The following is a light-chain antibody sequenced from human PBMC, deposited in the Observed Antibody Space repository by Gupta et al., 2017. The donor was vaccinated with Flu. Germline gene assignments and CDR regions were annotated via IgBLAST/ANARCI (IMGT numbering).Light chain of an antibody. CDR2: GAP. V-gene: IGKV3-20*01. J-gene: IGKJ4*02. CDR1: HTGSSNI. Sequence: TPYLALGEGGTLACRASHTGSSNILAWYPQKPGKAPMSVIYGAPSRALGLTHGISGSGYETDFTLTISSMKPEALVVYYCQQYCSSPQTFGEGTKVEIE. CDR3: QQYCSSPQT.